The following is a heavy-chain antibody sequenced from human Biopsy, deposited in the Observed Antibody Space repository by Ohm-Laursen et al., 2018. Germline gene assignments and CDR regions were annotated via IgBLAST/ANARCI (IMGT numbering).Heavy chain of an antibody. Sequence: GQTLSLTCAASGFTFSSYGMHWVRQAPGKGLEWVAAIWYDGSRQYYADSVKGRFTISRDNSKNTLYLQMNSLRAEDTAVYYCARDGAAGYGLDVWGQGTTVTVSS. CDR2: IWYDGSRQ. CDR3: ARDGAAGYGLDV. CDR1: GFTFSSYG. V-gene: IGHV3-33*01. D-gene: IGHD6-25*01. J-gene: IGHJ6*02.